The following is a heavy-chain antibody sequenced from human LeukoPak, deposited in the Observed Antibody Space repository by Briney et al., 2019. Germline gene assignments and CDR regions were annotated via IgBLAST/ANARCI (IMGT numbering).Heavy chain of an antibody. D-gene: IGHD5-24*01. V-gene: IGHV3-43*02. Sequence: GGSLRLSCAASGFTFDDYDMHWVRQAPGKGLEWVSLISGDGGSTYYAGSVKGRFTISRDNSKNSLYLQMNSLRTEDTALYYCAKDTARGYMVSYYFDYWGQGTLVTVSS. CDR3: AKDTARGYMVSYYFDY. J-gene: IGHJ4*02. CDR1: GFTFDDYD. CDR2: ISGDGGST.